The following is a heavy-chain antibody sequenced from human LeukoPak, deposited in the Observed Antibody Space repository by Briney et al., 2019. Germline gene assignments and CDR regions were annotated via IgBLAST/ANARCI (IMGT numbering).Heavy chain of an antibody. V-gene: IGHV3-66*04. Sequence: GGSLRLSCAASGFTVSSNYMSWVRQAPGKGLEWVSVIYSGGSTYYADSVKGRFTISRDNSKNTLYLQMNSLRAEDTAVYYCARQQLVPRGSDYWGQRTLVTVSS. CDR1: GFTVSSNY. J-gene: IGHJ4*02. CDR2: IYSGGST. D-gene: IGHD6-13*01. CDR3: ARQQLVPRGSDY.